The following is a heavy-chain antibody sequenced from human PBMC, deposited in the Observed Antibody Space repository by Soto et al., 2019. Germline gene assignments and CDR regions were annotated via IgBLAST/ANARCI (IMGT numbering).Heavy chain of an antibody. CDR3: ARDPIAAARPRPDY. J-gene: IGHJ4*02. CDR2: FDPEDGET. V-gene: IGHV1-24*01. CDR1: GYTLTELS. Sequence: ASVKVSCKVSGYTLTELSMHWVRQAPGKGLEWMGGFDPEDGETIYAQKFQGRVTMTEDTSTDTAYMELSSLRSEDTAVYYCARDPIAAARPRPDYWGQGTLVTVSA. D-gene: IGHD6-13*01.